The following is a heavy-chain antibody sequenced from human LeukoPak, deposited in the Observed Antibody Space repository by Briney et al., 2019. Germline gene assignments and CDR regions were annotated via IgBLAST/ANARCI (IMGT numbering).Heavy chain of an antibody. CDR2: IYYSGST. CDR3: ARDPRLFCSGGSCYSEY. CDR1: GGSISSSSYY. Sequence: SETLSLTCTVSGGSISSSSYYWGWIRQPPGKGLEWIGSIYYSGSTYYNPSLKSRVTISVDTSKNQFSLKLSSVTAADTAVYYCARDPRLFCSGGSCYSEYWGQGTLVTVSS. J-gene: IGHJ4*02. D-gene: IGHD2-15*01. V-gene: IGHV4-39*07.